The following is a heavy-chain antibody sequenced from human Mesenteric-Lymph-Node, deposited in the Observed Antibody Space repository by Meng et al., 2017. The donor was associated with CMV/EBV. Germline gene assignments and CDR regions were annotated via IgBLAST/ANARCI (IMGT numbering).Heavy chain of an antibody. CDR2: MNWNGGSI. D-gene: IGHD3-3*01. Sequence: GESLKISCAASGFTFRSYSMHWVRQAPGKGLEWVSGMNWNGGSIGYADSVKGRFTISRDNAKNSLYLQMNSLRAEDTALYYCARGAYYDFWSGYQTQAEAFDIWGQGTMVTVSS. J-gene: IGHJ3*02. CDR3: ARGAYYDFWSGYQTQAEAFDI. V-gene: IGHV3-20*04. CDR1: GFTFRSYS.